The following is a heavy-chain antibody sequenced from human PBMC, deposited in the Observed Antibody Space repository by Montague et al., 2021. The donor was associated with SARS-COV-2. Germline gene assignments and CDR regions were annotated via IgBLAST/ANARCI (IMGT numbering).Heavy chain of an antibody. J-gene: IGHJ4*02. V-gene: IGHV4-59*08. D-gene: IGHD6-6*01. CDR1: DGSISSYY. CDR2: IYYSGST. Sequence: SETLSLTCTVSDGSISSYYWSWIRQPPGKGLEWIWYIYYSGSTNYNPSLKSRVTISVDTSKNQLSLKLSSVTAADTAVYYCARHALNEYSSAWAFSFDYWGQGTLVTVAS. CDR3: ARHALNEYSSAWAFSFDY.